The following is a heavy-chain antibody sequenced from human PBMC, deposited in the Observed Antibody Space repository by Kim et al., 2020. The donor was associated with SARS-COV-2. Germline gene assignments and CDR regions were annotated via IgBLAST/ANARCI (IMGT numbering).Heavy chain of an antibody. J-gene: IGHJ4*02. D-gene: IGHD3-10*01. Sequence: GGSLRLSCAASGFTFSSYAMSWVRQAPGKGLEWVSAISGSGGSTYYADSVKRRFTISRDNSKNTVYLQMNRLRAEDTAVYYCAKQGVRLLDYWRKGTLVTVSS. CDR3: AKQGVRLLDY. V-gene: IGHV3-23*01. CDR1: GFTFSSYA. CDR2: ISGSGGST.